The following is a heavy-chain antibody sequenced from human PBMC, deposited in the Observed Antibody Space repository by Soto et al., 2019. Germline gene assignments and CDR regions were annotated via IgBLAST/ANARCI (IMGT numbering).Heavy chain of an antibody. CDR3: ARAALRKSCSSTSCFYGRDV. Sequence: GGSMRLACAASTFTLSSYDVQWVRQPKGKGLEWVSAIGSAGDTYYPCSVKGRFTISRENAKNSLYLQMNSLRAGDTAVYYCARAALRKSCSSTSCFYGRDVWCPGTTGNVSS. CDR1: TFTLSSYD. J-gene: IGHJ6*02. V-gene: IGHV3-13*01. CDR2: IGSAGDT. D-gene: IGHD2-2*01.